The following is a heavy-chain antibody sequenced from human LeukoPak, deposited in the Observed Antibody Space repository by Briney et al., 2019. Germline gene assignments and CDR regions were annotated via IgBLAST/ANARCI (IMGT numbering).Heavy chain of an antibody. D-gene: IGHD6-13*01. Sequence: SETLSLTCAVYGGSFSGYYWSWIRQPPGKGLEWIGEINHSGSTNYNPSLKSRVTISVDTSKNQFSLKLSSVTAADTAVYYCAREGYSSSWYDGTFDYWGQGTLVTVSS. CDR2: INHSGST. CDR3: AREGYSSSWYDGTFDY. J-gene: IGHJ4*02. CDR1: GGSFSGYY. V-gene: IGHV4-34*01.